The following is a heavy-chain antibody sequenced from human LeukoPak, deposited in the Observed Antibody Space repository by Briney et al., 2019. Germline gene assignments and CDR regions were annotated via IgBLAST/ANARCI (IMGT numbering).Heavy chain of an antibody. CDR2: IKQDGSEK. Sequence: GGSLRLSCAASGFTFSSYWMSWVRQAPGKGLEWVSNIKQDGSEKYYVDSVKGRFTISRDNAKNSLYLQMNSLRAEDTAVYYCARDVAWANYYGSGTYYNSEPFDYWRQGTLVTVSS. V-gene: IGHV3-7*01. J-gene: IGHJ4*02. CDR3: ARDVAWANYYGSGTYYNSEPFDY. D-gene: IGHD3-10*01. CDR1: GFTFSSYW.